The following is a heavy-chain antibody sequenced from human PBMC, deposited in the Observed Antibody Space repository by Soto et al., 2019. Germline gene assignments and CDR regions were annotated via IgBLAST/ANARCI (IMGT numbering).Heavy chain of an antibody. D-gene: IGHD1-26*01. CDR1: GGSFSGYY. CDR3: ARAQLGYSGSYEHWFDP. Sequence: QVQLQQWGAGLLKPSETLSLTCAVYGGSFSGYYWSWIRQPPGKGLEWIGEINHSGSTNYNPSLKSRVTISVDTSKNQFSLKLSSVTAADTAVYYCARAQLGYSGSYEHWFDPWGQGTLVTVSS. CDR2: INHSGST. V-gene: IGHV4-34*01. J-gene: IGHJ5*02.